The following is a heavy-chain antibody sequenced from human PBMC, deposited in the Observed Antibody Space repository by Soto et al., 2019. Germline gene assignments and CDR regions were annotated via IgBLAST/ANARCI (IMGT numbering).Heavy chain of an antibody. V-gene: IGHV3-30-3*01. D-gene: IGHD4-17*01. Sequence: QVQLVESGGAVAQPGRSLRLSCAASGFTFSSNAIHWVRQAPGKGLGWVAVMSYDGSNENYADSVKGRFTISRDNSKNTLYLQMNSLRAEDTAVYYCARDSILSGTTRPTPLDYWGQGTLVTVSS. CDR1: GFTFSSNA. J-gene: IGHJ4*02. CDR2: MSYDGSNE. CDR3: ARDSILSGTTRPTPLDY.